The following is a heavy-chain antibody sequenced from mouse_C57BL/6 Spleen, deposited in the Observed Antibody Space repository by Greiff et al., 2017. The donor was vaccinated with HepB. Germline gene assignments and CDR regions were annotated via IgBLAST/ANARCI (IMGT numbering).Heavy chain of an antibody. CDR2: ISYDGSN. Sequence: EVQLVESGPGLVKPSQSLSLTCSVTGYSITSGYYWNWIRQFPGNKLEWMGYISYDGSNNYNPSLKNRISITRDTSKNQFFLKLNSVTTEDTATYYCARDEGDYDVGYYFDYWGQGTTLTVSS. CDR3: ARDEGDYDVGYYFDY. V-gene: IGHV3-6*01. CDR1: GYSITSGYY. D-gene: IGHD2-4*01. J-gene: IGHJ2*01.